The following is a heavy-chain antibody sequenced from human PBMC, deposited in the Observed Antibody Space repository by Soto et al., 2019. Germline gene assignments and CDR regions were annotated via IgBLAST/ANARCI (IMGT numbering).Heavy chain of an antibody. CDR1: GGTFSSYA. Sequence: ASVKVSCKASGGTFSSYAISWVRQAPGQGLEWMGGIIPIFGTANYAQKFQGRVTITADESTSTAYMELSSLRSEDTAVYYCARDDRSTMIVGNDAFDIWGQGTMVTVSS. J-gene: IGHJ3*02. D-gene: IGHD3-22*01. CDR2: IIPIFGTA. CDR3: ARDDRSTMIVGNDAFDI. V-gene: IGHV1-69*13.